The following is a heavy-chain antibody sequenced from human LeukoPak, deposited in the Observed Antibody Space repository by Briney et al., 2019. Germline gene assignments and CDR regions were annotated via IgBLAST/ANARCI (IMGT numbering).Heavy chain of an antibody. D-gene: IGHD3-10*01. CDR3: ARGPGGFGELEVDDY. CDR2: IYNSGST. J-gene: IGHJ4*02. Sequence: SETLSLTCTVSGGFITTYYWTWIRQAPGKGLEWIGYIYNSGSTNYNPSLKSRVTISVDKSRNQFSLKLSSVTAADTAVYYCARGPGGFGELEVDDYWGQGTLVTVSS. CDR1: GGFITTYY. V-gene: IGHV4-59*12.